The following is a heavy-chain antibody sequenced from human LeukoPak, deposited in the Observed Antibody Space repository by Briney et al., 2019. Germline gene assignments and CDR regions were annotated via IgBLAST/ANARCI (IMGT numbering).Heavy chain of an antibody. V-gene: IGHV3-30-3*01. CDR3: ARGDWFDP. J-gene: IGHJ5*02. CDR2: ISYDGSNK. Sequence: PGGSLRLSCAASGFTLSSYAMHWVRQAPGKGLEWVAVISYDGSNKYYADSVKGRFTISRDNSKNTLYLQMNSLRAEDTAVYYCARGDWFDPWGQGTLVTVSS. CDR1: GFTLSSYA.